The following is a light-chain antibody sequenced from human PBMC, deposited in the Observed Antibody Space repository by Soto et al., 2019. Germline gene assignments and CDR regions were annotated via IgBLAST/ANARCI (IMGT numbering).Light chain of an antibody. Sequence: QSALTQPASVSGSPGQSITISCTGTSSDVGGYNYVSWYQHHPGKAPKIIIYDVNKRPSGVPDRFSGSKSGNTASLTISGLQTEDEADYYCCSYAGSYTLVFGGGTQLTVL. CDR3: CSYAGSYTLV. CDR2: DVN. J-gene: IGLJ2*01. CDR1: SSDVGGYNY. V-gene: IGLV2-11*01.